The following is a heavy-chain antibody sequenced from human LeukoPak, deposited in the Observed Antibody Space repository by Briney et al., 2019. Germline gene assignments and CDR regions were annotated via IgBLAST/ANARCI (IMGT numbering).Heavy chain of an antibody. CDR3: AIQSTGDRGYYFDY. Sequence: SVKVSCKASGGTFSSYAISWVRQAPGQGLEWMGGFIPIFGTANYAQKFQGRVTITADESTSTAYMELSSLRSEDTAVYYCAIQSTGDRGYYFDYWGQGTLVTVSS. V-gene: IGHV1-69*13. D-gene: IGHD7-27*01. CDR1: GGTFSSYA. J-gene: IGHJ4*02. CDR2: FIPIFGTA.